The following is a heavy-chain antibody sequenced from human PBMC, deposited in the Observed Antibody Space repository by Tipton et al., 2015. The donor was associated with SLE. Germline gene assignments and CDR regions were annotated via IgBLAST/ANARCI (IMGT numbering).Heavy chain of an antibody. CDR3: ARDALLGWFDP. Sequence: TLSLTCAVYGGSFSGYYWGWIRQPPGKGLEWVGTVYYTGSTYYNPSLKSRVTISVDTSKNQFSLKLSSVTAADTAVYYCARDALLGWFDPWGQGTLVTVSS. V-gene: IGHV4-34*01. J-gene: IGHJ5*02. D-gene: IGHD1-26*01. CDR1: GGSFSGYY. CDR2: VYYTGST.